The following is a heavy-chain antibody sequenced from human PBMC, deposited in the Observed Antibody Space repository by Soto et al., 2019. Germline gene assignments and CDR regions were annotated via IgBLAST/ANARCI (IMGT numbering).Heavy chain of an antibody. CDR3: ARGSQVGSAKDYYYYYMDV. J-gene: IGHJ6*03. CDR1: GYTFTSYG. D-gene: IGHD6-25*01. CDR2: ISAYNGNT. V-gene: IGHV1-18*01. Sequence: QVQLVQSGAEVKKPGASVKVSCQASGYTFTSYGISWVRQAPGQGLEWMGWISAYNGNTNYAQKLQGRVTMTTDTSTSTAYMELRSLRSDDTAVYYCARGSQVGSAKDYYYYYMDVWGKGTTVTVSS.